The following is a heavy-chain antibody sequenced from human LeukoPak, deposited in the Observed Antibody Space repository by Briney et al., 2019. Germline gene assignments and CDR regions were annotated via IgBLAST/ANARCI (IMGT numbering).Heavy chain of an antibody. V-gene: IGHV4-4*07. CDR1: GGSLSSHY. D-gene: IGHD3-10*01. J-gene: IGHJ4*02. CDR3: ARIYGSGSYFDY. CDR2: IYTSGST. Sequence: PSETLSLTCTVSGGSLSSHYWSWIRQPAGKGLEWIGRIYTSGSTNFNPSLKSRVTISVDTSKNQFSLKLSSVTAADTAVYYCARIYGSGSYFDYWGQGTLVTVSS.